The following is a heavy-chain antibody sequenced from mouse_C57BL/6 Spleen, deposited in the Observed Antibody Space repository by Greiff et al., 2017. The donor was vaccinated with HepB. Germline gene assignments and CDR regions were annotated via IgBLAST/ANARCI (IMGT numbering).Heavy chain of an antibody. D-gene: IGHD1-1*01. V-gene: IGHV14-2*01. CDR2: IDPEDGET. CDR3: ARDRSSYSWFAY. J-gene: IGHJ3*01. CDR1: SFNIKDYY. Sequence: VHVKQSGAELVKPGASVKLSCTASSFNIKDYYMHWVKQRTEQGLEWIGRIDPEDGETKDAPKFQGKATITADTSSNTAYLQLSSLTSEDTAVYYCARDRSSYSWFAYWGQGTLVTVSA.